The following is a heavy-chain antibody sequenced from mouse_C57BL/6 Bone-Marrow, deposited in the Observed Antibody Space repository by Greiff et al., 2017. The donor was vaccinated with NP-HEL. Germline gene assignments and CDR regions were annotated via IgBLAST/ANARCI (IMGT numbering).Heavy chain of an antibody. CDR2: IRNKANNHAT. V-gene: IGHV6-6*01. Sequence: EVKVVESGGGLVQPGGSMKLSCAASGFTFSDAWMDWVRQSPEKGLEWVAEIRNKANNHATYYAESVKGRFTISRDDSKSSVYLQMNSLRAEDTGIYYCTRGHYGSKAWFAYWGQGTLVTVSA. J-gene: IGHJ3*01. D-gene: IGHD1-1*01. CDR3: TRGHYGSKAWFAY. CDR1: GFTFSDAW.